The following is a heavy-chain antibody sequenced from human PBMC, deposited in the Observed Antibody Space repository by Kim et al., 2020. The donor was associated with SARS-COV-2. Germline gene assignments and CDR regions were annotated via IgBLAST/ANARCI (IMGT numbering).Heavy chain of an antibody. D-gene: IGHD1-1*01. J-gene: IGHJ3*02. V-gene: IGHV1-2*02. CDR2: INPNSGGT. Sequence: ASVKVSCKTSGYIFSAYFLHWVRQAPGQGLEWMGWINPNSGGTNYAQRFRGRVSMTRDTSTNPVYMKLGGLTSDDTAMYYCARDDPPTGTGFVFVMWGQG. CDR3: ARDDPPTGTGFVFVM. CDR1: GYIFSAYF.